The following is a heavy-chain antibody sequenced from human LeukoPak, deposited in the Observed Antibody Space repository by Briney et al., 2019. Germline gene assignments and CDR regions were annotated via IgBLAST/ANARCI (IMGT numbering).Heavy chain of an antibody. CDR2: ISGSGGST. Sequence: GGSLRLSCAASGFTFSSYGMSWVRQAPGKGLEWVSAISGSGGSTYYADSVKGRFTISRDNSKNTLYLQMNSLRAEDTAVYYCATSGTMVRGPPDYWGQGTLVTVSS. CDR3: ATSGTMVRGPPDY. V-gene: IGHV3-23*01. J-gene: IGHJ4*02. CDR1: GFTFSSYG. D-gene: IGHD3-10*01.